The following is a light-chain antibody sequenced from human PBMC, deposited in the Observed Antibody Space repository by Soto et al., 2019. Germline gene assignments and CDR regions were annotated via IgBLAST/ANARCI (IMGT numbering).Light chain of an antibody. V-gene: IGLV4-60*02. Sequence: QPVLTQSSSASASLGSSVKLTCTLNSGHSSNIIAWHQQQPGKAPRYLMKLEGSGSYNKGSGVPDRFSGSRSGADRYLTISNLQFEDEADYYCETWDRNIRVFGGGTKLTVL. CDR2: LEGSGSY. J-gene: IGLJ2*01. CDR1: SGHSSNI. CDR3: ETWDRNIRV.